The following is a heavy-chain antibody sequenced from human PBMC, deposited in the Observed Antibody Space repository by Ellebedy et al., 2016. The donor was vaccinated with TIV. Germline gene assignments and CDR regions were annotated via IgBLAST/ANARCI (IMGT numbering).Heavy chain of an antibody. CDR1: GFTFSHYG. Sequence: GGSLRLSCAASGFTFSHYGMHWVRQAPGKGLEWVAVVSYDVTTKYYKDSVKGRFTISRDNSKNTLYLQMTSLRAEDTAVYYCAKAPTAIFAHFYYYYYYMDVWGKGTTVTVSS. V-gene: IGHV3-30*18. CDR3: AKAPTAIFAHFYYYYYYMDV. J-gene: IGHJ6*03. CDR2: VSYDVTTK. D-gene: IGHD2/OR15-2a*01.